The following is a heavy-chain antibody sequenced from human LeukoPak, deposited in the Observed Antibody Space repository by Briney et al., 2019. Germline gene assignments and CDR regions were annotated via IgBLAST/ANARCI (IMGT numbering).Heavy chain of an antibody. J-gene: IGHJ4*02. Sequence: GGSLRLSCAASGFTFSNAWMNWVRQAPGKGLEWVGIIKSKTDGGTTDYADSVKGRFTISRDNSKNTLYLQMNSLRAEDTAVYYCARDGHKDPLEMATTYYFDYWGQGTLVTVSS. CDR3: ARDGHKDPLEMATTYYFDY. D-gene: IGHD5-24*01. CDR2: IKSKTDGGTT. V-gene: IGHV3-15*07. CDR1: GFTFSNAW.